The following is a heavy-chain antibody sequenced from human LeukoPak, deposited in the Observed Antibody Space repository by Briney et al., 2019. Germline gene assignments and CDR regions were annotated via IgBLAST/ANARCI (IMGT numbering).Heavy chain of an antibody. Sequence: GGSLRLSCAASGFTFSSYWMSWVPQAPGKGLEWVANIKQDGSEKYYVDSVKGRVTISRDNAKNSLYLQMNSLRAEDTAVYYCARGYDSSGYWYFDYLGQGTLVTVSS. CDR1: GFTFSSYW. D-gene: IGHD3-22*01. J-gene: IGHJ4*02. V-gene: IGHV3-7*04. CDR3: ARGYDSSGYWYFDY. CDR2: IKQDGSEK.